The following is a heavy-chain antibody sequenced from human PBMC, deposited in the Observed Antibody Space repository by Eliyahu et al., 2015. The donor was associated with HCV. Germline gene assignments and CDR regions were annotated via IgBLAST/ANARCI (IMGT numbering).Heavy chain of an antibody. Sequence: QVTLRESGPALVKPTQTLTLTCTFSGFXLSTSGXCVSWIRQPPGKALEWLARIDWDDDKYYSTSLRTRLTISKDTSKNQVVLTMTNMDPVDTATYYCARYGSGAAPYYYYGMDVWGQGTTVTVSS. J-gene: IGHJ6*02. D-gene: IGHD3-10*01. CDR2: IDWDDDK. CDR1: GFXLSTSGXC. CDR3: ARYGSGAAPYYYYGMDV. V-gene: IGHV2-70*15.